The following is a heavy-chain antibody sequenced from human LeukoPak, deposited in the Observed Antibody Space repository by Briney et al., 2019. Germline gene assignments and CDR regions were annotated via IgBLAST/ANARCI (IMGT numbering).Heavy chain of an antibody. J-gene: IGHJ4*02. V-gene: IGHV3-33*01. CDR1: GFTFSSYG. CDR2: IWYDGNNK. D-gene: IGHD6-19*01. Sequence: GGSLRLSCAASGFTFSSYGMHWVRQAPGKGLEWVAVIWYDGNNKYYADSVKGRFTISRDNSKTTLYLQMNGLRAEDAAVYYCARVQWLDNYYFDYWGQGTLVTVSS. CDR3: ARVQWLDNYYFDY.